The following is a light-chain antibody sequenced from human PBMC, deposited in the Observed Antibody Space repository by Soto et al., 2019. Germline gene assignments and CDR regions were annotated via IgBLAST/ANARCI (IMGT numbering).Light chain of an antibody. J-gene: IGKJ1*01. V-gene: IGKV1-5*03. CDR3: QQYNNYWT. Sequence: DIQMTQSPSTLSASVGDRVTITCRASQSISRSLAWYQQKPGKAPKLLIYRASSLETGVPSRFSGSGSGTEFTLTISSLQPDDFATYYYQQYNNYWTFGQGTKVEIK. CDR2: RAS. CDR1: QSISRS.